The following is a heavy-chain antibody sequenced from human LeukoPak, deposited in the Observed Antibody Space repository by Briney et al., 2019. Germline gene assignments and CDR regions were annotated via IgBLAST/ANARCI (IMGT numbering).Heavy chain of an antibody. D-gene: IGHD1-26*01. CDR1: GFIFSSDW. J-gene: IGHJ4*02. CDR2: INQDGSDI. Sequence: GGSLRLSCAASGFIFSSDWMSWVRQAPGEGLEWVANINQDGSDIYYVDSVKGRFTISRDNAKKSLYLQMNSLGADDTAVYYCARDKAVGPSHFDYWGQGTLVTVSS. CDR3: ARDKAVGPSHFDY. V-gene: IGHV3-7*01.